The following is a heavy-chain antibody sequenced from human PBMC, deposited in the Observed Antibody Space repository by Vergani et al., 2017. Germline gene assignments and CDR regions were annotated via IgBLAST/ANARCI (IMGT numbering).Heavy chain of an antibody. D-gene: IGHD3-22*01. J-gene: IGHJ4*02. Sequence: QVQLVQSGAEVKKPGASVKVSCKASGYTFTSYAMHWVRQAPGQRLEWMGWINAGNGNTKYSQKFQGRVTITRDTSASTAYMELSSLRSEDTAVYYCAREAYDSSGYYLLFDNWGQGTLVTVSS. CDR2: INAGNGNT. CDR1: GYTFTSYA. V-gene: IGHV1-3*01. CDR3: AREAYDSSGYYLLFDN.